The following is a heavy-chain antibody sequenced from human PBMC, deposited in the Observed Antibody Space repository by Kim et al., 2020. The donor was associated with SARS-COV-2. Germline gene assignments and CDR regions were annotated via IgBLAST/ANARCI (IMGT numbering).Heavy chain of an antibody. J-gene: IGHJ6*02. CDR3: TKDLNAGGADV. CDR2: SF. D-gene: IGHD2-8*01. V-gene: IGHV3-9*01. Sequence: SFDYADSGRGRFTISRDNARNSLYLQMASLKVDDTALYYCTKDLNAGGADVWGQGTAVTVS.